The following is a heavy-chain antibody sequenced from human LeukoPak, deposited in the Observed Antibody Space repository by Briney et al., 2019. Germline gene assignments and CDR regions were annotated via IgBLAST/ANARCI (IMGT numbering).Heavy chain of an antibody. D-gene: IGHD3-10*01. CDR1: GFTFSNYW. J-gene: IGHJ4*02. CDR3: AKDLHYGSADY. Sequence: HAGGSLRPSCAASGFTFSNYWMHWVRHDPGKGLVWVSYINPDGSNTNYADSVKGRFTISRDNAKNALYLQMNSLRAEDTAVYYCAKDLHYGSADYWGQGTLVTVSS. V-gene: IGHV3-74*01. CDR2: INPDGSNT.